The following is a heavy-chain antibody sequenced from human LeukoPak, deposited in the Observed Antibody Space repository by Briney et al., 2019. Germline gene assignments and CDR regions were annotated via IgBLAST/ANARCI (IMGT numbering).Heavy chain of an antibody. CDR2: IKQDASNR. J-gene: IGHJ4*02. Sequence: GGSLRPSCAASGFTFSSYWMTWVRQAPGKGLEWLASIKQDASNRYYLDSLKGRFTISRDNAKSSLYLQLNTLRDEDTAVYYCATLSMARNFDYWGQGTLVTVSS. CDR3: ATLSMARNFDY. CDR1: GFTFSSYW. D-gene: IGHD3-10*01. V-gene: IGHV3-7*03.